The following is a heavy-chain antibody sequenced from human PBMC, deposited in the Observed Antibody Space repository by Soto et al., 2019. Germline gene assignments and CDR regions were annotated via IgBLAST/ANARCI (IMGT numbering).Heavy chain of an antibody. D-gene: IGHD6-13*01. CDR3: AREVNSSPARGPNWFDP. CDR1: GDSINNSHW. CDR2: TYHSGTP. Sequence: QVQLQESGPGLVQPSGTLSLTCAVSGDSINNSHWWSWVRQTPGKGLEWIGETYHSGTPNYNPSLKTRVTISINQSKNQFSLKMNSVTAADTAVYYCAREVNSSPARGPNWFDPWGQGTLVTVSS. J-gene: IGHJ5*02. V-gene: IGHV4-4*02.